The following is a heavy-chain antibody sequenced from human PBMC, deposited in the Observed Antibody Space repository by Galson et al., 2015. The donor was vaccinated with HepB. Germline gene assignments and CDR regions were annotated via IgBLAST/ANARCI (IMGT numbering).Heavy chain of an antibody. Sequence: SLRLSCAASGFTVSSNYMSWVRQAPGKGLEWVSVIYSGGSTYYADSVKGRFTISRDNSKNTLYLQMNSLRAEDTAVYYCARVMDRGYETGYFDYWGQGTLVTVSS. CDR3: ARVMDRGYETGYFDY. V-gene: IGHV3-66*02. CDR2: IYSGGST. CDR1: GFTVSSNY. D-gene: IGHD5-12*01. J-gene: IGHJ4*02.